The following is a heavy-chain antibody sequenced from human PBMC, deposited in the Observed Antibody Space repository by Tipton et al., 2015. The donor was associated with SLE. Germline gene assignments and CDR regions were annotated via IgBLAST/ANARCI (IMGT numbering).Heavy chain of an antibody. J-gene: IGHJ4*02. V-gene: IGHV5-51*01. Sequence: QLVQSGAEVRKPGESLKIPCTVSGYTFANFWISWVRQTPGKGLEWMGFIYPGDSDTKYSPSFEGQVTISADKSTSTAYVQWNSLKTSDSAMYYCARDQASLGLDFWGQGTLVTVSS. CDR3: ARDQASLGLDF. CDR2: IYPGDSDT. CDR1: GYTFANFW.